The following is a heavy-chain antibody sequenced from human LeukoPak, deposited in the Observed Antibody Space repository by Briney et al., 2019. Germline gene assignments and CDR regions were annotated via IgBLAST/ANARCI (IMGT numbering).Heavy chain of an antibody. J-gene: IGHJ4*02. CDR2: IDPGDSYT. V-gene: IGHV5-10-1*01. D-gene: IGHD3-10*01. CDR3: TRHTGSGSYSYYFDY. CDR1: GYSFTSYW. Sequence: HGESLKISCKGSGYSFTSYWISWVRQMPGKGLEWMGRIDPGDSYTNYSPSFQGHVTISADKSISTAYLQWSSLKASDTAMYYCTRHTGSGSYSYYFDYWGQGTLVTVSS.